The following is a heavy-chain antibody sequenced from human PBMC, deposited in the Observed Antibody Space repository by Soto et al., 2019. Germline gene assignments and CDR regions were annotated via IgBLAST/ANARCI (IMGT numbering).Heavy chain of an antibody. CDR1: GGAIVDSTYY. V-gene: IGHV4-39*01. CDR3: ARQATGYYYGWFDP. CDR2: IFYSGGT. Sequence: PSETLSLTCTVSGGAIVDSTYYWAWIRQPPGKGLEWIGTIFYSGGTFYTPSLKSRVTMSVDTSKNQFSLKLTSVTAADTAVYFCARQATGYYYGWFDPWGQGTLVTVSS. J-gene: IGHJ5*02. D-gene: IGHD3-22*01.